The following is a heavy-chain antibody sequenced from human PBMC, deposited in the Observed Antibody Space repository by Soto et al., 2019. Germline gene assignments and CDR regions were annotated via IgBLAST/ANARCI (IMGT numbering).Heavy chain of an antibody. D-gene: IGHD5-12*01. J-gene: IGHJ6*01. CDR3: ARAGRDGYNYDYFYGMDV. Sequence: GASVKVSCKASGGTFSSYAISWVRQAPGRGLEWMGGIIPIFGTANYAQKFQGRVTITADESTSTAYMERRSLRSEDTAVYYCARAGRDGYNYDYFYGMDVWGQGTTVNVS. CDR2: IIPIFGTA. CDR1: GGTFSSYA. V-gene: IGHV1-69*13.